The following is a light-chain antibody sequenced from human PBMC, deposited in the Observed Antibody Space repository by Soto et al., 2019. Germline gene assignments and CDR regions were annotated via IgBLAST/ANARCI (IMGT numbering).Light chain of an antibody. CDR3: NSYRTVSTYV. V-gene: IGLV2-14*01. CDR2: DDG. Sequence: QSALTQPASVSGSPGQSITIASTGTSSDIGGYNFVSWYQQHPGKAPKLLIYDDGNRPSGVSNRFSGSKSGNTASLTISGLQAEDEAHYYCNSYRTVSTYVFGTGTTLTVL. J-gene: IGLJ1*01. CDR1: SSDIGGYNF.